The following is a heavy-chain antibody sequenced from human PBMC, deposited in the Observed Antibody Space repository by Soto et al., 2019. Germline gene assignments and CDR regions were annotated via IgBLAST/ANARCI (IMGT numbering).Heavy chain of an antibody. J-gene: IGHJ4*02. D-gene: IGHD6-13*01. V-gene: IGHV4-59*12. CDR3: ARYNAASGTYYFDF. CDR1: GXIXSYY. Sequence: GXIXSYYWSWIRXXPGKGLEWIGYIYYSGSTNYNPSLKSRVTISVDISKSQFSLRLTSVTAADTAVYYCARYNAASGTYYFDFWGQGALVTVSS. CDR2: IYYSGST.